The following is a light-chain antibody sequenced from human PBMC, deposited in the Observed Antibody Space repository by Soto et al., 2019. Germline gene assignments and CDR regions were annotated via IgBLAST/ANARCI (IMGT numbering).Light chain of an antibody. CDR2: KSS. J-gene: IGKJ1*01. CDR3: QQYRRFSWT. Sequence: DIQMTQSPSTLSASVGDRVTITCRASQSIDKWLAWYQQKPGKAPKLLIYKSSILQTGVPSRFSGSGSGTEFTLTINSLQPDDVGSYFCQQYRRFSWTFGQETKVEIK. V-gene: IGKV1-5*03. CDR1: QSIDKW.